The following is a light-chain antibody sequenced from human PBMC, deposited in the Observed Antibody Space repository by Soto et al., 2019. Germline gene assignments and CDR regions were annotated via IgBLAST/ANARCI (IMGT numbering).Light chain of an antibody. CDR1: QSLLHSNGYNY. CDR3: MQALQTRYT. J-gene: IGKJ2*01. CDR2: VGS. Sequence: DIVMTQSPLSLPVTPGEPASISCRSSQSLLHSNGYNYLDWYLQKPGQSTQLLIYVGSNRAYVVPDRFSGSGSGTDFTLKISRVEAEDVGVYYCMQALQTRYTFGQGTKLEIK. V-gene: IGKV2-28*01.